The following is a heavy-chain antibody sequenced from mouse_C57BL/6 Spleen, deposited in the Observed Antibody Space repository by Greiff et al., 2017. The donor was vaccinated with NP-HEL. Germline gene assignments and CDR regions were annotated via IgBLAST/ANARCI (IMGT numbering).Heavy chain of an antibody. CDR2: IDPSDSYT. CDR1: GYTFTSYW. Sequence: QVQLQQPGAELVMPGASVKLSCKASGYTFTSYWMHWVKQRPGQGLEWIGEIDPSDSYTNYNQKFKGKSTLTVDKSSSTAYMQLSSLTSEDSAVYYCASRNWDYAMDYWGQGTSVTVSS. J-gene: IGHJ4*01. CDR3: ASRNWDYAMDY. V-gene: IGHV1-69*01. D-gene: IGHD4-1*01.